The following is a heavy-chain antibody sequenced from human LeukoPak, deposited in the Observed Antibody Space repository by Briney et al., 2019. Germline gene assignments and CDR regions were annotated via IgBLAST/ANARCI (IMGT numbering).Heavy chain of an antibody. V-gene: IGHV1-18*01. CDR2: ISAYNGNT. CDR3: ARDPLRHYYGSGLFDY. Sequence: GASVEVSCKASGYTFTSYGISWVRQAPGQGLEWMGWISAYNGNTNYAQKLQGRVTMTTDTSTSTAYMELRSLRSDDTAVYYCARDPLRHYYGSGLFDYWGQGTLVTVSS. CDR1: GYTFTSYG. D-gene: IGHD3-10*01. J-gene: IGHJ4*02.